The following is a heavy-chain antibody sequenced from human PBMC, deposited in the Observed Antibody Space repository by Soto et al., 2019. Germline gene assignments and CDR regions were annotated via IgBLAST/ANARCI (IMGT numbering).Heavy chain of an antibody. Sequence: LRLSCAASGFTFSNYTMHWVRQAPGKGLEWVTLISYDEIDKYYADAVKGRFTISRDNSKNTLFLQMDSLRAEDTAVYYCAGRSGSSDYWGQGTLVTVSS. D-gene: IGHD3-10*01. J-gene: IGHJ4*02. CDR1: GFTFSNYT. CDR2: ISYDEIDK. CDR3: AGRSGSSDY. V-gene: IGHV3-30*04.